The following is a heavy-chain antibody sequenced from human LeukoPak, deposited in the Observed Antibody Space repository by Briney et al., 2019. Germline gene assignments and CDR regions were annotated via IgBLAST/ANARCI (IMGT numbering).Heavy chain of an antibody. D-gene: IGHD6-19*01. Sequence: GGSLRLSCAASGFTFSSYAMSWVRQAPGKGLEWVSAISGSGGSTYYADSVKGRFTISRDNSKNTLHLQMNSLRAEDTAVYYCAKTLQQWLVRVYFDYWGQGTLVTVSS. V-gene: IGHV3-23*01. J-gene: IGHJ4*02. CDR2: ISGSGGST. CDR1: GFTFSSYA. CDR3: AKTLQQWLVRVYFDY.